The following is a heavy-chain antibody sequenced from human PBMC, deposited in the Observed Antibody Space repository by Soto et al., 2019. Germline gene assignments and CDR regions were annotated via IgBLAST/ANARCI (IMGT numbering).Heavy chain of an antibody. CDR3: ARVKTTNCSGGSCYSPYYYGMDV. CDR1: GFTFSSYA. D-gene: IGHD2-15*01. Sequence: GGSLRLSCAASGFTFSSYAMHWVRQAPGKGLEWVAVISYDGSNKYYADSVKGRFTISRDNSKNTLYLQMNSLRAEDTAVYYCARVKTTNCSGGSCYSPYYYGMDVWGQGTTVTVSS. CDR2: ISYDGSNK. V-gene: IGHV3-30-3*01. J-gene: IGHJ6*02.